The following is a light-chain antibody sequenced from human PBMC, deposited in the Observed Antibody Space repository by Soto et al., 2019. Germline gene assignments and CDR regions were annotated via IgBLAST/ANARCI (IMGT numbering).Light chain of an antibody. J-gene: IGKJ4*01. CDR1: QGIRNS. V-gene: IGKV1-9*01. CDR2: GES. CDR3: QQLTTFPLS. Sequence: DIQLTQSPSFLSASVGDRVNITCRASQGIRNSLAWFQQKSGKAPNLLMYGESDLQSGVPSRFSGSGSGTEFTLTISRLQPEDFGTYYCQQLTTFPLSFGGGTKVEVK.